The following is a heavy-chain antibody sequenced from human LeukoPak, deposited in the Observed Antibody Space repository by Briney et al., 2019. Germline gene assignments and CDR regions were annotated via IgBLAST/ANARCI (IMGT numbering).Heavy chain of an antibody. J-gene: IGHJ3*02. Sequence: PGGSQRLSCVASGFTFSPYGMHWVRQAPGKGLEWVAVISYDGSNEYYVDSVKGRFTISRDNSKNTLYLQMNSLRAEDAAVYYCARVITAFDIWGQGTMVTVSS. CDR3: ARVITAFDI. CDR1: GFTFSPYG. D-gene: IGHD3-22*01. CDR2: ISYDGSNE. V-gene: IGHV3-30*03.